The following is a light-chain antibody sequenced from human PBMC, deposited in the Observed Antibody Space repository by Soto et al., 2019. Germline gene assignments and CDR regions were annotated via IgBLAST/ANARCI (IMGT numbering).Light chain of an antibody. CDR1: QSVSSDY. V-gene: IGKV3-20*01. Sequence: EIVLTQSPGTLSLSPGQRATLSCRASQSVSSDYLAWFQQKPGQAPRLLIYGASSRATGIPDRFSGGGSGTDCTLTISRLEPEDFAVYYCQQYGSSPRTFGQGTKEEIK. CDR2: GAS. J-gene: IGKJ1*01. CDR3: QQYGSSPRT.